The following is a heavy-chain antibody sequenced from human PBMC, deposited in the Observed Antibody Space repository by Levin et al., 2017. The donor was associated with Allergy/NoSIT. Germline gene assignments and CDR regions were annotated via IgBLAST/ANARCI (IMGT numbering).Heavy chain of an antibody. V-gene: IGHV1-69*13. CDR3: ARGTGRSYGDYDPYDY. CDR2: IIPIFGTA. D-gene: IGHD4-17*01. Sequence: GASVKVSCKASGGTFSSYAISWVRQAPGQGLEWMGGIIPIFGTANYAQKFQGRVTITADESTSTAYMELSSLRSEDTAVYYCARGTGRSYGDYDPYDYWGQGTLVTVSS. J-gene: IGHJ4*02. CDR1: GGTFSSYA.